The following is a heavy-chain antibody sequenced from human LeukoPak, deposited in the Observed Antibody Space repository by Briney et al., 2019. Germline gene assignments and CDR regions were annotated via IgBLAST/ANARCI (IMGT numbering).Heavy chain of an antibody. Sequence: PGGSLRLSCAASGFTFSSYSMNWVRQAPGKGLEWVSSISSSSSYIYYADSVKGRFTISRDNSKNTLYLQMNSLRAEDTAVYYCARDPGIAAAGIYFDYWGQGTLVTVSS. CDR3: ARDPGIAAAGIYFDY. D-gene: IGHD6-13*01. J-gene: IGHJ4*02. CDR2: ISSSSSYI. V-gene: IGHV3-21*04. CDR1: GFTFSSYS.